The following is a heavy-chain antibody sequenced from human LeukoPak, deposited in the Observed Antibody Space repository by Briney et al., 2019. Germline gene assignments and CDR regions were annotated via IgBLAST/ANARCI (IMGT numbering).Heavy chain of an antibody. CDR2: IYYSGST. Sequence: SQTLSLTCTVSGGSISSGGYYWSWIRQHPGKGLEWIGYIYYSGSTYYNPSLKSRVTISVDTSKNQFSLKLSSVTAADTAVYYCARGTHCSGGSCFVFDYWGQGTLVTVSS. D-gene: IGHD2-15*01. CDR1: GGSISSGGYY. CDR3: ARGTHCSGGSCFVFDY. V-gene: IGHV4-31*03. J-gene: IGHJ4*02.